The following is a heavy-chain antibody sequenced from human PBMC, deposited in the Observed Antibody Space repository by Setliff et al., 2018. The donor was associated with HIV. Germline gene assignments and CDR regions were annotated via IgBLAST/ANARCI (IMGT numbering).Heavy chain of an antibody. D-gene: IGHD2-15*01. Sequence: SETLSLTCAVYGGSFSGYYWTWIRRPPGRGLEWIGEIIHSGGTNYNRSLKSRVTISVDTSKNQFTLNLSSVTAADTAVYYCARGGLGAVGAIDYWSQGTLVTVSS. CDR1: GGSFSGYY. V-gene: IGHV4-34*01. CDR3: ARGGLGAVGAIDY. CDR2: IIHSGGT. J-gene: IGHJ4*02.